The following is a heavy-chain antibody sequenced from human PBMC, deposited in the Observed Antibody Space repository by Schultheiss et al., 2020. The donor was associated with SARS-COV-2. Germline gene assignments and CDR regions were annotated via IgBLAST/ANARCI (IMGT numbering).Heavy chain of an antibody. D-gene: IGHD5-18*01. J-gene: IGHJ3*02. Sequence: GGSLRLSCAASGFTFSSYAMSWVRQAPGKGLEWVSYISSSSSYTNYADSVKGRFTISRDNSKNTLYLQMNSLRAEDTAVYYCAKVQRGYSYGFPDAFDIWGQGTMVTVSS. CDR1: GFTFSSYA. CDR2: ISSSSSYT. CDR3: AKVQRGYSYGFPDAFDI. V-gene: IGHV3-23*01.